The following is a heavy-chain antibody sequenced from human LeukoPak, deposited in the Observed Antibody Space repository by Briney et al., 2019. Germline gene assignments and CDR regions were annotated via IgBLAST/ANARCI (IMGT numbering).Heavy chain of an antibody. CDR3: ARASSSWFGSRGHNWFDP. V-gene: IGHV3-7*01. J-gene: IGHJ5*02. CDR2: IKQDGSEK. D-gene: IGHD6-13*01. Sequence: GGSLRLSCAASGFTFSSYWMSWVRQAPGKGLEWVANIKQDGSEKYYVDSVKGRFTISRDNAKNSLYLQMNSLRAEDTAVYYCARASSSWFGSRGHNWFDPWGQGTLVTVSS. CDR1: GFTFSSYW.